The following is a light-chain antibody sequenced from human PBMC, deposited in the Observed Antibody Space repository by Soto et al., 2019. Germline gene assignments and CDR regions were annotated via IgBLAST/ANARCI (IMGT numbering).Light chain of an antibody. CDR1: QSISSY. V-gene: IGKV1-39*01. CDR2: PAS. CDR3: QQSHTTPAT. J-gene: IGKJ3*01. Sequence: DIQMTQSPSSLSASVGDRVTITCRASQSISSYLNWYQQKPGKAPKLLIYPASSLQSGVPSRFSGSGSGTDFTLTISSLQPEDFATYYCQQSHTTPATFGPGTKVDIK.